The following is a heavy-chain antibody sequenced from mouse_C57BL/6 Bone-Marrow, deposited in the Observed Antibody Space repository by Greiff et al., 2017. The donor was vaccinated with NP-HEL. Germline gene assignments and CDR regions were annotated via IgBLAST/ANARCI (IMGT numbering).Heavy chain of an antibody. J-gene: IGHJ1*03. CDR2: IDPENGDT. V-gene: IGHV14-4*01. D-gene: IGHD1-1*01. Sequence: VQLQQSGAELVRPGASVKLSCTASGFNIKDDYMHWVKQRPEQGLEWIGWIDPENGDTEYASKFQGKATITADTSSNTAYLQLSSLTSEDTAVYYCTRYGWYFDVWGTGTTVTVSS. CDR3: TRYGWYFDV. CDR1: GFNIKDDY.